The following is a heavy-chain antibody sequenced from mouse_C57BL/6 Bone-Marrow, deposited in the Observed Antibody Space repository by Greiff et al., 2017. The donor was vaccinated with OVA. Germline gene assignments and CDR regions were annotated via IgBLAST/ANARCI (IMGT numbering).Heavy chain of an antibody. Sequence: QVQLQQPGTELVKPGASVKLSCKASGYTFTSYWMHWVKQRPGQGLEWIGNINPSNGGTNYNEKFKSKATLTVDKYYSTAYMQLSSLTSEDSAVYYCARLATTPAPWYVDVWGTGTTVTGSS. D-gene: IGHD2-3*01. CDR2: INPSNGGT. J-gene: IGHJ1*03. CDR1: GYTFTSYW. CDR3: ARLATTPAPWYVDV. V-gene: IGHV1-53*01.